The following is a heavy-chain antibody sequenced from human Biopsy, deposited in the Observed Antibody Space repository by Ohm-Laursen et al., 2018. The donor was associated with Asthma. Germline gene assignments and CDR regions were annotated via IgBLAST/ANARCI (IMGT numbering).Heavy chain of an antibody. D-gene: IGHD7-27*01. CDR3: ARHWDWGSFFDY. V-gene: IGHV4-39*01. J-gene: IGHJ4*02. CDR1: ADSISSNNFY. CDR2: ISYTGSA. Sequence: SETLSLTWPVSADSISSNNFYWGWIRQPPGKGLEWIATISYTGSAYHNPSLKSRVTISVDTSKNHFSLKLSPVTAADTAVYYCARHWDWGSFFDYWGQGTPVTVSS.